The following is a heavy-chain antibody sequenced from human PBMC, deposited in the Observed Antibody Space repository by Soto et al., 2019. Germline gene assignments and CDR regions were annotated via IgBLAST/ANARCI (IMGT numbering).Heavy chain of an antibody. Sequence: ASVKVSCKASGGTFSSYAISWVRQAPGQGLEWMGGIIPIFGTANYAQKFQGRVTITADESTSTAYMELSSLRSEDTAVYYCARGPYCGGDCYSPMTDYWGQGTLVTVSS. D-gene: IGHD2-21*02. J-gene: IGHJ4*02. CDR2: IIPIFGTA. V-gene: IGHV1-69*13. CDR1: GGTFSSYA. CDR3: ARGPYCGGDCYSPMTDY.